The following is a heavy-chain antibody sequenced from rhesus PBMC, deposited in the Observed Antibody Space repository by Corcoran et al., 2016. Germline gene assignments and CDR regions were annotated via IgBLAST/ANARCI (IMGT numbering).Heavy chain of an antibody. CDR3: ARRWKDTVGTVFDY. V-gene: IGHV2-1*01. Sequence: QVTLKESGPALVKRTQTLTLTCTFSGFSVSTSGMGVGWIREPSRKTPEWLAHIYWNDDKYSRTSLQSSRTISKDTSENQVFLTMTNMDPVDTSTYYCARRWKDTVGTVFDYWGQGVLVTVSS. D-gene: IGHD5-30*01. J-gene: IGHJ4*01. CDR1: GFSVSTSGMG. CDR2: IYWNDDK.